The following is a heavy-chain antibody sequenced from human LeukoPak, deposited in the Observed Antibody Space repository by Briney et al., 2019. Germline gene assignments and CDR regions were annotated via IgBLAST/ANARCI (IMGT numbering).Heavy chain of an antibody. J-gene: IGHJ6*02. D-gene: IGHD3-3*01. CDR2: INPSGGST. V-gene: IGHV1-46*01. CDR1: GYTFTSYY. CDR3: ARSIDTIFGVNNYYGMDV. Sequence: ASVKVSCKASGYTFTSYYMHWVRQAPGQGLEWMGIINPSGGSTSYAQKFQGRVTMTRDTSTSTVYMELSSLRSEDTAVYYCARSIDTIFGVNNYYGMDVWGQGTTVTVSS.